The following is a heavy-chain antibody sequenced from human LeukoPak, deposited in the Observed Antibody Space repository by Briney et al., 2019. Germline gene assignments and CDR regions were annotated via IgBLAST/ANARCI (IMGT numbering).Heavy chain of an antibody. Sequence: GGSLRLSCAASGFTFSSYWMHWVRQAPGKGLVWVSRINSDGSSTSYADSVKGRFTISRDNAKNTLYLQMNSLRAEDTAVYYCARVEVELQAYGMGVWGKGTTVTVSS. CDR3: ARVEVELQAYGMGV. CDR2: INSDGSST. CDR1: GFTFSSYW. D-gene: IGHD3-10*01. V-gene: IGHV3-74*01. J-gene: IGHJ6*04.